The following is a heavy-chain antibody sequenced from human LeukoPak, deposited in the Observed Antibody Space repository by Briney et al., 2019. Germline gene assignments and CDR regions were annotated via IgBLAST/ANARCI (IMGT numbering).Heavy chain of an antibody. CDR1: GGTFSSYA. V-gene: IGHV1-69*04. J-gene: IGHJ5*02. D-gene: IGHD6-13*01. CDR2: IIPILGIA. CDR3: ARGIAAAGTICFDP. Sequence: ASVKVSCKASGGTFSSYAISWVRQAPGQGLEWVGRIIPILGIANYAEKFQGRVTITADKSTSTAYMELSSLRSEDTAVYYCARGIAAAGTICFDPWGQGTLVTVSS.